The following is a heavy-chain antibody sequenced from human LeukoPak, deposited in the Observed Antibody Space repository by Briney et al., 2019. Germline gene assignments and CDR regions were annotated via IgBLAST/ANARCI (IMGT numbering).Heavy chain of an antibody. V-gene: IGHV4-61*02. CDR2: IYTSGST. Sequence: PSQTLSLTCTVSGGSISSGTCYWSWIRQPAGKGLERIGRIYTSGSTNYNPSLKSRVTMSVDTSKNQFSLKLSSVTAADTAVYYCARYSSGYYYLDYWGQGTQVTVSS. J-gene: IGHJ4*02. CDR1: GGSISSGTCY. CDR3: ARYSSGYYYLDY. D-gene: IGHD3-22*01.